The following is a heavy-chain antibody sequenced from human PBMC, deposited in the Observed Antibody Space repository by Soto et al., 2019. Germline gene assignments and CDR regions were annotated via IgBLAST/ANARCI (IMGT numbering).Heavy chain of an antibody. V-gene: IGHV3-9*01. CDR3: AKDAITMFRGVISYYGMDV. J-gene: IGHJ6*02. D-gene: IGHD3-10*01. CDR2: ISWNSGSI. CDR1: GFTFDDYA. Sequence: EVQLVESGGGLVQPGRSLRLSCAASGFTFDDYAMHWVRQAPGKGLEWVSGISWNSGSIGYADSVKGRFTISRDNAXXXLXXQMNSLRAEDTALYYCAKDAITMFRGVISYYGMDVWGQGTTVTVSS.